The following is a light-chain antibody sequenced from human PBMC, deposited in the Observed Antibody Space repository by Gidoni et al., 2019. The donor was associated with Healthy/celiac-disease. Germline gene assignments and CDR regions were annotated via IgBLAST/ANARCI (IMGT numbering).Light chain of an antibody. CDR2: GNS. V-gene: IGLV1-40*01. CDR3: QSYDSSLSGYVV. J-gene: IGLJ2*01. Sequence: QSVLTQPPSVSGAPVQSVTISCTGSSSNIGAGYDVHWYQQLPGTAPKLLIYGNSNRPSGVPDRFSGSKSGTSASLAITGLQAEDEADYYCQSYDSSLSGYVVFGGGTKLTVL. CDR1: SSNIGAGYD.